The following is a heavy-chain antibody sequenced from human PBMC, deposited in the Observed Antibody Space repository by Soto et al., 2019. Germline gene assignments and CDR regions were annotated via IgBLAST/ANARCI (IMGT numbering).Heavy chain of an antibody. CDR1: GGSISSGGYY. CDR3: ARGRMITFGGVIATFDY. V-gene: IGHV4-31*03. D-gene: IGHD3-16*02. J-gene: IGHJ4*02. Sequence: PSETLSLTCTVSGGSISSGGYYWSWIRQHPGKGLEWIGYIYYSGSTYYNPSLKSRVTISVDTSKNQFSLKLSSVTAADTAVYYCARGRMITFGGVIATFDYWGQGTLVTVSS. CDR2: IYYSGST.